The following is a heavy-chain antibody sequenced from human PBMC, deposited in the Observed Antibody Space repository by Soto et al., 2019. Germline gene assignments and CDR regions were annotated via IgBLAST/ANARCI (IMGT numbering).Heavy chain of an antibody. CDR1: GGTFSSYA. Sequence: QVQLVQSGAEVKKPGSSVKVSCKASGGTFSSYAISWVRQAPGQGLEWMGGIIPIFGTANYAQKFQGRVTITAXXSXSXXYMELSSLRSEDTAVYYCARAGRDYSSSHGVQFQHWGQGTLVTVSS. V-gene: IGHV1-69*12. J-gene: IGHJ1*01. CDR3: ARAGRDYSSSHGVQFQH. CDR2: IIPIFGTA. D-gene: IGHD6-13*01.